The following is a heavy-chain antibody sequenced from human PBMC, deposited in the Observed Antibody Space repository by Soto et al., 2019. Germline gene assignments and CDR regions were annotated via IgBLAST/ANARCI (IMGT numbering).Heavy chain of an antibody. Sequence: SSETLSLACTVSGGSISSNYWTWIRQPPGKGLEWIGYVYNSGSTNYNPSLKSRVTISEDTSKSQFSLKVNSMTAADTAVYYCARYRREAVAGYTLDNWGQGILVTVSS. CDR3: ARYRREAVAGYTLDN. V-gene: IGHV4-59*01. D-gene: IGHD6-13*01. J-gene: IGHJ4*02. CDR2: VYNSGST. CDR1: GGSISSNY.